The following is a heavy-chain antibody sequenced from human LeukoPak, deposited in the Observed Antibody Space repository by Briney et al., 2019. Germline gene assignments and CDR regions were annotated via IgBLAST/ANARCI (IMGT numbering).Heavy chain of an antibody. CDR1: GFTFSDYY. J-gene: IGHJ6*04. CDR3: ARGSVHCSGGSCYGPDYYYGMDV. CDR2: ISSSSSYT. D-gene: IGHD2-15*01. Sequence: PGGSLRLSCAASGFTFSDYYMSWIRQAPGKGLEWVSYISSSSSYTNYADSVKGRFTISRDNAKNSLYLQMNSLRAEDTAVYYCARGSVHCSGGSCYGPDYYYGMDVWGKETTVTVSS. V-gene: IGHV3-11*06.